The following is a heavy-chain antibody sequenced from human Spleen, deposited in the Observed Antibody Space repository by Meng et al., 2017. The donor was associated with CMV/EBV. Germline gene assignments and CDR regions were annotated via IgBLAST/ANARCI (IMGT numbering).Heavy chain of an antibody. CDR2: IIPIFGTA. D-gene: IGHD6-6*01. V-gene: IGHV1-69*05. CDR1: GRTFSSYG. Sequence: EASGRTFSSYGISWVRQATGQGLEWMGGIIPIFGTANYAKKFEGRVTITTDESTSTAYMELSSLRSEDTDVYYCATPGGSSSGYFDYWGQGTLVTVSS. CDR3: ATPGGSSSGYFDY. J-gene: IGHJ4*02.